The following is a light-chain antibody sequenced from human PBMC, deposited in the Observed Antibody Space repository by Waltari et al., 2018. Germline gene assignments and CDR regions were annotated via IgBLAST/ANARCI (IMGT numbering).Light chain of an antibody. CDR1: KLGDKY. V-gene: IGLV3-1*01. Sequence: SYELTQPPSGSVSPGQAVSITCSGKKLGDKYVNWYQQKAGQSPVLVIYEDTKRPSGIPGLLSASNSGNTATLTISETQAMDEADYYCQTWDSSSYVFGTGTTVTVL. CDR2: EDT. J-gene: IGLJ1*01. CDR3: QTWDSSSYV.